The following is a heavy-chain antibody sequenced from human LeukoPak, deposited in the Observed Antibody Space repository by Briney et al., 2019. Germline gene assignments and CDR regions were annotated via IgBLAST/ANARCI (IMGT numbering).Heavy chain of an antibody. V-gene: IGHV4-59*12. CDR3: ARPYSSSLRTDAFDI. Sequence: VKPSETLSLTCTVSGGSISSYYWSWIRQPPGKGLEWIGYIYYSGSTNYNPSLKSRVTISVDTSKNQFSLKLSSVTAADTAVYYCARPYSSSLRTDAFDIWGQGTMVTVSS. D-gene: IGHD6-13*01. CDR1: GGSISSYY. J-gene: IGHJ3*02. CDR2: IYYSGST.